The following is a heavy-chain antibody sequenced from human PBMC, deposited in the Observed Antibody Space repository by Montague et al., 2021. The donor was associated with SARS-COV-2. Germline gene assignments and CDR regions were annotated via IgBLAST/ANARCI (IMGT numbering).Heavy chain of an antibody. CDR1: GGSISNYY. CDR3: SRGGGYYNYGLDV. V-gene: IGHV4-59*01. D-gene: IGHD6-13*01. J-gene: IGHJ6*02. Sequence: SETLSLTCTVSGGSISNYYWSWIRQPPARGLERIGYIYYSGSTDYSSSLKSRVPITLDTSKNQFSLKLTSVTAAETAEYYCSRGGGYYNYGLDVWDPGTTDTVSS. CDR2: IYYSGST.